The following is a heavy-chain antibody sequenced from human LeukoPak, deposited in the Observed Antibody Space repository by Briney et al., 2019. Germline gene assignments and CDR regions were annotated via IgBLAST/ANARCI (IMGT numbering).Heavy chain of an antibody. CDR1: GFSVSEYY. J-gene: IGHJ4*02. V-gene: IGHV3-69-1*01. CDR2: ITRENWI. CDR3: ARGLHLDSSGSLYY. D-gene: IGHD3-22*01. Sequence: PGGSLRLSCAASGFSVSEYYVTWVRQAPVKGLVWISYITRENWIYYSDSVKGRFTISRDHAKNSVYLEMNSLRADDTAVYYCARGLHLDSSGSLYYWGQGTLVTVSS.